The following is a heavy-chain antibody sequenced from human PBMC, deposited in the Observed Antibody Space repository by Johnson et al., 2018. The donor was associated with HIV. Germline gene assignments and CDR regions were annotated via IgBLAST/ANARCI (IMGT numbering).Heavy chain of an antibody. CDR2: ISSSGSTI. V-gene: IGHV3-48*04. Sequence: VQLVESGGGLVQPGRSLRLSCEASGMTFSNLWMNWVRQAPGKGLEWVSYISSSGSTIYYADSVKGRFTISRDNAKNSLYLQMNSLRAEDTAVYYCASTCGGDCSRGDAFDIWGQGTMVTVSS. CDR1: GMTFSNLW. J-gene: IGHJ3*02. CDR3: ASTCGGDCSRGDAFDI. D-gene: IGHD2-21*02.